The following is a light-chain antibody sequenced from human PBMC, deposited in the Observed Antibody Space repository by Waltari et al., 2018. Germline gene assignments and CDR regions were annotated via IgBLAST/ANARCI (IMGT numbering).Light chain of an antibody. V-gene: IGKV1-39*01. Sequence: DIQMTQSPSSLSASVGDRVTITCRASEDLNKYLNWYQQKPGKAPRLLISATSTLRSGVPSRFSGSSSGTDFSLTIRSLQAEDFAIYYCQQSYRAPLTFGGGTKVEI. CDR1: EDLNKY. CDR2: ATS. J-gene: IGKJ4*01. CDR3: QQSYRAPLT.